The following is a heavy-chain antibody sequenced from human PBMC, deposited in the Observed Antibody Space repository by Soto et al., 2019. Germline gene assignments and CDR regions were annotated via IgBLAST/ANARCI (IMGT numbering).Heavy chain of an antibody. D-gene: IGHD1-20*01. J-gene: IGHJ4*02. CDR1: GGSISSYY. V-gene: IGHV4-59*08. CDR3: ARHKTVYYFDY. CDR2: IYYSGST. Sequence: SETLSLTCTVSGGSISSYYWSWIRQPPGKGLEWIGYIYYSGSTNYNPPLKSRVTISVDTSKNQFSLKLSSVTAADTAVYYCARHKTVYYFDYWGQGTLVTVSS.